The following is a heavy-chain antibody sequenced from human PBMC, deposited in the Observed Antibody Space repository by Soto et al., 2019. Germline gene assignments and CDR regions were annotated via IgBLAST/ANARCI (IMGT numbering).Heavy chain of an antibody. V-gene: IGHV1-69*10. CDR2: IIPILGIA. CDR3: AGDPAGNNYYYYCMDV. J-gene: IGHJ6*03. Sequence: GASVKVSCKASGGTFSSYAISWVRQAPGQGLEWMGGIIPILGIANYAQKFQGRVTITADKSTSTAYMELSSLRSEDTAVYYCAGDPAGNNYYYYCMDVWGKGTTVTVSS. CDR1: GGTFSSYA. D-gene: IGHD2-2*01.